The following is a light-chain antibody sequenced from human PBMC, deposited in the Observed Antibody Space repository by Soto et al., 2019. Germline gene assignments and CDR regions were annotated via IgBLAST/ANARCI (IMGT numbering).Light chain of an antibody. CDR3: CSYAGSSIFVV. CDR2: DDY. CDR1: SSDIGSYER. J-gene: IGLJ2*01. V-gene: IGLV2-23*02. Sequence: QSALTQPASVSGSPGQSITISCTGTSSDIGSYERVSWYQWHPGKAPKLMIYDDYRRPSGISNRFSGSKSGYTASLTISGLQAEDEADYYCCSYAGSSIFVVFGGGTKLTVL.